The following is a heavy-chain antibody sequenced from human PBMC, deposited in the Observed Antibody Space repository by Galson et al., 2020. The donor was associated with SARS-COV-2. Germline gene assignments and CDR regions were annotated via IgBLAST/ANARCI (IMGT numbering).Heavy chain of an antibody. CDR1: GYTLTELS. V-gene: IGHV1-24*01. Sequence: ASVKVSCKVSGYTLTELSMHWVRQAPGKGLEWMGGFDPEDGETIYAQKFQGRVTMTEDTSTDTAYMELSSLRSEDTAVYYCATALAIVVVPAAIQPSQNYYYGMDGWGQGTTVTVSS. J-gene: IGHJ6*02. CDR3: ATALAIVVVPAAIQPSQNYYYGMDG. CDR2: FDPEDGET. D-gene: IGHD2-2*01.